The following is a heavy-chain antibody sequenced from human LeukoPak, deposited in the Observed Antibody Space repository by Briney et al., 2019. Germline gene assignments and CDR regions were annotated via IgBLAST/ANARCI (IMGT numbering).Heavy chain of an antibody. D-gene: IGHD2-21*02. J-gene: IGHJ4*02. Sequence: GGSLRLSCAASGFTFDDYAMHWVRQAPGKGLEGVSGMSWNSGSIGYADSVKGRFTISRDNAKNSLYLQMNSLRAEDTALYYCAKDMGGGRGELLFGYFDYWGQGTLVTVSS. CDR1: GFTFDDYA. CDR3: AKDMGGGRGELLFGYFDY. CDR2: MSWNSGSI. V-gene: IGHV3-9*01.